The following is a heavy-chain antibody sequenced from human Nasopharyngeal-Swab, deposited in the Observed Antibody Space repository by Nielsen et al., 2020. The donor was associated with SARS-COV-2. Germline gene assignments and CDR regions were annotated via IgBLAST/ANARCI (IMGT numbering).Heavy chain of an antibody. CDR2: VSASGGST. CDR3: AKDGVVRGDALDL. D-gene: IGHD3-10*01. CDR1: GFTFNIYA. Sequence: GGSLRLSCAASGFTFNIYAMAWVRRAPGRGLQWVTGVSASGGSTYYTDSVKGQFSISRDNSKNTLFLQMHSLRVEDTAVSYCAKDGVVRGDALDLWGQGTMVTVSS. V-gene: IGHV3-23*01. J-gene: IGHJ3*01.